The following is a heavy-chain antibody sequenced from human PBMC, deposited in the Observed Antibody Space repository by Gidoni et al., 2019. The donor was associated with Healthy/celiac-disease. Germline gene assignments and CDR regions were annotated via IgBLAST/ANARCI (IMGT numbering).Heavy chain of an antibody. CDR2: IKQDGSEK. CDR1: EFTFSGYW. J-gene: IGHJ4*02. D-gene: IGHD1-26*01. CDR3: ARASRREVGSC. V-gene: IGHV3-7*01. Sequence: EVQLVESGGGLVQPGGSLRLSCAASEFTFSGYWMRWVRQAPGKGLEWVANIKQDGSEKYYVDSVKGRFTISRDNAKNSLYLQMNSLRAEDTAVYYCARASRREVGSCWGQGTLVTVSS.